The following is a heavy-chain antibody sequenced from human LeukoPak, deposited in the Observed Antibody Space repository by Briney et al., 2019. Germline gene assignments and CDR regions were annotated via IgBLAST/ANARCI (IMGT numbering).Heavy chain of an antibody. CDR1: GYTFTSYD. J-gene: IGHJ4*02. D-gene: IGHD3-16*01. CDR2: MNPNSGNT. Sequence: ASVKVSCKASGYTFTSYDINWVRQATGQGLEWMGWMNPNSGNTVYAQKFQGRVTMTRNTSISTAYMELSSLRSEDTAVYYCARGPFGGVMSDYWGQGTLVIISS. CDR3: ARGPFGGVMSDY. V-gene: IGHV1-8*01.